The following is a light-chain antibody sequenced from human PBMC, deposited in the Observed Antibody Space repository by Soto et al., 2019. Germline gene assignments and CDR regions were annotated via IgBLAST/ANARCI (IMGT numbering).Light chain of an antibody. V-gene: IGLV2-8*01. J-gene: IGLJ1*01. Sequence: QSALTQPPSASGSPGQSVTISCSGTSNDIGGFKYVSWYQQHPGKAPKLMIYGVTERPSGVPDRFSGSKSGNTASLTVPGLQADDEADYYCSSYAGNNISLVFGTGTKLTVL. CDR1: SNDIGGFKY. CDR2: GVT. CDR3: SSYAGNNISLV.